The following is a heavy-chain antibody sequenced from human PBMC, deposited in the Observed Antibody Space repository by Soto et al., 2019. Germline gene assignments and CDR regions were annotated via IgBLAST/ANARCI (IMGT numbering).Heavy chain of an antibody. D-gene: IGHD3-16*01. V-gene: IGHV3-13*01. CDR1: GFGFNGYD. CDR3: ARGGDRFDGMAV. Sequence: HPGGSLRLSCAASGFGFNGYDMHWVRQAPGKNLEWVAAISTAGDTYYLGSVKGRFTISREDAKNSLSLQMNSLRVGDTAVYYCARGGDRFDGMAVWGQGTTVTVSS. J-gene: IGHJ6*02. CDR2: ISTAGDT.